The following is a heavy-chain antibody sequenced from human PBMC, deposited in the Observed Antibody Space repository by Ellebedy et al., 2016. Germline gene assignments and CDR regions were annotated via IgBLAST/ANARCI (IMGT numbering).Heavy chain of an antibody. CDR1: GFTFSSYA. J-gene: IGHJ4*02. CDR2: ISGSGGST. V-gene: IGHV3-23*01. Sequence: GGSLRLSXAASGFTFSSYAMNWVRQAPGKGLEWVSAISGSGGSTYYADSVKGRFTISRDNSKNMLYLQMNSLRAEDTAVYYCAKASYYFDYWGQGTLVTVSS. CDR3: AKASYYFDY.